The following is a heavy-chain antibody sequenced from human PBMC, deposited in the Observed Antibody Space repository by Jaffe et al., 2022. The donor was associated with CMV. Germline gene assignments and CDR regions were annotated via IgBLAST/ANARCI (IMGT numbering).Heavy chain of an antibody. CDR3: AAETFYGGNSGPAY. CDR1: GFTFTSSA. V-gene: IGHV1-58*01. D-gene: IGHD2-21*02. J-gene: IGHJ4*02. Sequence: QMQLVQSGPEVKKPGTSVKVSCKASGFTFTSSAVQWVRQARGQRLEWIGWIVVGSGNTNYAQKFQERVTITRDMSTSTAYMELSSLRSEDTAVYYCAAETFYGGNSGPAYWGQGTLVTVSS. CDR2: IVVGSGNT.